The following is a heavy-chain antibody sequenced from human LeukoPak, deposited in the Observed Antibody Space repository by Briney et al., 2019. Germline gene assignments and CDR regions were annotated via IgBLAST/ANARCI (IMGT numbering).Heavy chain of an antibody. CDR3: AKDHCGGDCYLFDY. Sequence: GGSLRLSCAASGFTFSNYWMSWVRQAPGKGLVWVSRINSDGSSRHYADSVKGRFTISRDNAKNTLHLQMTSLRAEDTAVYYCAKDHCGGDCYLFDYWGQGTLVTVSS. J-gene: IGHJ4*02. CDR1: GFTFSNYW. D-gene: IGHD2-21*02. V-gene: IGHV3-74*01. CDR2: INSDGSSR.